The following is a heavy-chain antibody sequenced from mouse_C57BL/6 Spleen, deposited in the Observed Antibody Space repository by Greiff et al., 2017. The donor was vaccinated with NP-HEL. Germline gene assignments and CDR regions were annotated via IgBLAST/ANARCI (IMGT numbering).Heavy chain of an antibody. D-gene: IGHD2-4*01. CDR1: GFTFNTYA. CDR3: VRDDYDGDWYFDV. V-gene: IGHV10-3*01. J-gene: IGHJ1*03. Sequence: EVKLVESGGGLVQPKGSLKLSCAASGFTFNTYAMHWVRQAPGKGLEWVVRIRSKSSNYATYYADSVKDRFTISRDDSQSMLYLQMNNLKTEDTAMYYCVRDDYDGDWYFDVWGTGTTVTVSS. CDR2: IRSKSSNYAT.